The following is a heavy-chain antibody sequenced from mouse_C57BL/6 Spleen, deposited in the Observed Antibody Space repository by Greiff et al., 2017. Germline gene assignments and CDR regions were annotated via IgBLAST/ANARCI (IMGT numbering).Heavy chain of an antibody. Sequence: VQLQQPGAELVQPGASVKMSCKASGYTFTSYWITWVKQRPGQGLEWIGDIYPGSGSTNYNEKFKSKATLTVDTSSSTAYMQLSSLTSEDSAVYYCAREKGRGNYVQEFDYWGQGTTLTVSS. CDR1: GYTFTSYW. CDR2: IYPGSGST. J-gene: IGHJ2*01. V-gene: IGHV1-55*01. CDR3: AREKGRGNYVQEFDY. D-gene: IGHD2-1*01.